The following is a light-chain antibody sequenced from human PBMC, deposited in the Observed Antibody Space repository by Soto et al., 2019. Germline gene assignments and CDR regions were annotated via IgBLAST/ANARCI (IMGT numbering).Light chain of an antibody. CDR1: QSISDW. CDR3: QHYNSYSEA. V-gene: IGKV1-5*01. J-gene: IGKJ1*01. CDR2: DAS. Sequence: DIKMTQSPSTLSASVGDRVTLTCRASQSISDWLAWYQQKPGTAPKLLIYDASNLQSGVPSRFSGSGAGTDFTLTISSLQPDDFATYYCQHYNSYSEAFGQGTNVDIK.